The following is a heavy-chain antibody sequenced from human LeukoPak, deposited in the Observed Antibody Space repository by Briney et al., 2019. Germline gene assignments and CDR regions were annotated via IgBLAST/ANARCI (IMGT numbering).Heavy chain of an antibody. CDR2: IYYSGST. CDR3: ARLRSPGGSGYENYFDY. V-gene: IGHV4-39*07. CDR1: GGSISSSSYY. J-gene: IGHJ4*02. Sequence: SETLSLTCTVSGGSISSSSYYWGWIRQSPGKGLEWIGSIYYSGSTYYNPSLKSRVTISVDTSKNQFSLKLSSVTAADTAVYYCARLRSPGGSGYENYFDYWGQGTLVTVSS. D-gene: IGHD3-22*01.